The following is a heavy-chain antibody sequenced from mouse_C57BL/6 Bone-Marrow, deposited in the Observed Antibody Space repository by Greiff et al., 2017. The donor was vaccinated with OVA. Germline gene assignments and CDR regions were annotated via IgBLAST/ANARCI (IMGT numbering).Heavy chain of an antibody. CDR3: GGGYDSYAMDY. CDR2: IDPSDSYT. D-gene: IGHD1-2*01. J-gene: IGHJ4*01. CDR1: GYTFTSYW. Sequence: QVQLQQPGAELVRPGTSVKLSCKASGYTFTSYWMHWVKQRPGQGLEWIGVIDPSDSYTNYNQKFKGKATLTVDTSSSTAYMQLSRLTSEESAVYYCGGGYDSYAMDYWGQGTSVTVSS. V-gene: IGHV1-59*01.